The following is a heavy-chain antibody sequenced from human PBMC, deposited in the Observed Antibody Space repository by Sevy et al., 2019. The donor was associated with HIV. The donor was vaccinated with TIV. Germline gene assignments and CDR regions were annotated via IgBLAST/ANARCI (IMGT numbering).Heavy chain of an antibody. D-gene: IGHD1-26*01. CDR3: AAHDGWVRGIVHYYYGMDV. CDR2: IIPSFGTA. V-gene: IGHV1-69*13. Sequence: ASVKVSCKASGGTFSSYAISWVRQAPGQGLEWMGGIIPSFGTANYAQKFQGRVTITADESTSTAYMELSSLRSEDTAVYYCAAHDGWVRGIVHYYYGMDVWGQGTTVTVSS. CDR1: GGTFSSYA. J-gene: IGHJ6*02.